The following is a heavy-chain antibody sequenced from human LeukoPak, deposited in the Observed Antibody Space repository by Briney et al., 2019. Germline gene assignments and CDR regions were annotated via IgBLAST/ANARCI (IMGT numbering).Heavy chain of an antibody. CDR1: GFTVTSHG. CDR2: ISYDGSNT. CDR3: AREQFRYSSGWYYFDY. Sequence: GGSLRLSCTASGFTVTSHGIHWVRQAPGKGLEWVAFISYDGSNTWYTDSVKGRFSISRDYSKKTVSLQMNSLRAEDTAVYYCAREQFRYSSGWYYFDYWGQGTLVTVSS. D-gene: IGHD6-19*01. V-gene: IGHV3-30*12. J-gene: IGHJ4*02.